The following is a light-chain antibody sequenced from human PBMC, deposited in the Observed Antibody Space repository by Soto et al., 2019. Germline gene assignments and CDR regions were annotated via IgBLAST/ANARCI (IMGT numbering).Light chain of an antibody. J-gene: IGKJ1*01. Sequence: DIQMTQSPSSLPASEGDRVTITCRASQSSITWLAWYQQRPGKAPKVLISEASTLESGLPSRFSGSGSGTEFPLTISSLQPDDVATYSCQHSIASFGQGTKVEIK. CDR3: QHSIAS. CDR1: QSSITW. V-gene: IGKV1-5*01. CDR2: EAS.